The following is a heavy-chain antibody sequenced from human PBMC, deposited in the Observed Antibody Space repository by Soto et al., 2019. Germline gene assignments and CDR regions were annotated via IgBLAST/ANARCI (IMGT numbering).Heavy chain of an antibody. J-gene: IGHJ5*02. CDR3: ARGGRGGNNWFDP. D-gene: IGHD2-15*01. CDR2: IYYSGST. CDR1: GGSISSGGYY. V-gene: IGHV4-31*03. Sequence: SETLSLTCTVSGGSISSGGYYWSWIRQHPGKGLEWIGYIYYSGSTYYNPSLKSRVTISVDTSKNQFSLKLSPVTAADTAVYYCARGGRGGNNWFDPWGQGTLVTVSS.